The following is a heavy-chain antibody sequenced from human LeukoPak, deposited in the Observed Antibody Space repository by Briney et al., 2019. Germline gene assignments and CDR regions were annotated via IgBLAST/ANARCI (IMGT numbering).Heavy chain of an antibody. CDR1: RFTFSSYW. D-gene: IGHD2-2*01. V-gene: IGHV3-7*01. CDR3: ARDSMPEDY. Sequence: GGSLRLSCAASRFTFSSYWMSWVRQAPGKGLEWVANIKQDGSEKYYVDSVKGRFTISRDNAKNSLYLQMNSLRAEDTAVYYCARDSMPEDYWGQGTLVTVSS. CDR2: IKQDGSEK. J-gene: IGHJ4*02.